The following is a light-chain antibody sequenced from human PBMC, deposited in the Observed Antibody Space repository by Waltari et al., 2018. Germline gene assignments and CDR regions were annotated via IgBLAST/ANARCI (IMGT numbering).Light chain of an antibody. Sequence: EIVLTQSPGTLSLSPGERATLSCRASQSVSRALAWYHQNPGQAPRLLIYGASNRATGLPDRFSGSGSGTDFSLIISRLEPEDFAVYYCQHYVSLPVTFGQGTKVEIK. CDR3: QHYVSLPVT. J-gene: IGKJ1*01. V-gene: IGKV3-20*01. CDR2: GAS. CDR1: QSVSRA.